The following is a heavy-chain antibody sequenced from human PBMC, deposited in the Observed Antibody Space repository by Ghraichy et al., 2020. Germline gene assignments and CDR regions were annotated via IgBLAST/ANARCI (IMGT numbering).Heavy chain of an antibody. V-gene: IGHV3-7*03. CDR2: IKQDGSEK. Sequence: GGSLRLSCATSGFTLSLYWLNWVRRAPGKGLKWVANIKQDGSEKYYVESVEGRFTISKDNANNSLHLQMNSLRADDTAVYYCARVGQWLFLDYWGQGTPVTVSS. CDR1: GFTLSLYW. D-gene: IGHD6-19*01. J-gene: IGHJ4*02. CDR3: ARVGQWLFLDY.